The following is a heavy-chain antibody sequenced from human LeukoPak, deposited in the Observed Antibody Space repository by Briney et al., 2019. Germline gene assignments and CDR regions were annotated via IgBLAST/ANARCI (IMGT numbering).Heavy chain of an antibody. CDR1: GFTFSSYA. V-gene: IGHV3-23*01. CDR2: ISGSGGST. Sequence: GGSLRLSCAASGFTFSSYAMSWVRQTPGKGLEWVSAISGSGGSTYYADSVKGRFTISGDNSKNTLYLQMNSLRAEDTAVYYCAKALYGDYDVGVWDYWGQGTLVTVSS. J-gene: IGHJ4*02. D-gene: IGHD4-17*01. CDR3: AKALYGDYDVGVWDY.